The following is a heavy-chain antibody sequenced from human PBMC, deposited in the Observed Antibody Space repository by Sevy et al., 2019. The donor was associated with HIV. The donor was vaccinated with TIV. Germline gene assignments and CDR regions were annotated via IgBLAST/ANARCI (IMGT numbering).Heavy chain of an antibody. Sequence: QSQTLSLTCVISGDSVSSNTIAWNWIRQSPSRGLEWLGRTFYRSKWYNDYAVSVKSRIVFNPDTSKNQFSLRRSSVNPKDTAGYFCAGVESETFYYSMYIWCLETTVTVSS. CDR2: TFYRSKWYN. D-gene: IGHD3-3*01. CDR1: GDSVSSNTIA. J-gene: IGHJ6*04. CDR3: AGVESETFYYSMYI. V-gene: IGHV6-1*01.